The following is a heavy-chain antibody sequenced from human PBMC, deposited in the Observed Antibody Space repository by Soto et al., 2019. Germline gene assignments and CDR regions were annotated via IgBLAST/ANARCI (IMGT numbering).Heavy chain of an antibody. Sequence: SETLSLTCTVSGGSVSSGSYYWSWIRQPPGKGLEWIGYIYYSGSTNYNPSLKSRVTISVDTSKNQFSLKLSSVTAADTAVYYCARAQRGSGSYYTVDYWGQGTLVTVSS. CDR2: IYYSGST. J-gene: IGHJ4*02. CDR1: GGSVSSGSYY. D-gene: IGHD3-10*01. CDR3: ARAQRGSGSYYTVDY. V-gene: IGHV4-61*01.